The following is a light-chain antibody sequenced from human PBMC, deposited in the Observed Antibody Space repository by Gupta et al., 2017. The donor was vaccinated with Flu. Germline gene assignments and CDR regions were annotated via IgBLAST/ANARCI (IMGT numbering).Light chain of an antibody. CDR1: QAPVYTDGTIY. CDR3: MQATYWPRT. V-gene: IGKV2-30*01. J-gene: IGKJ1*01. CDR2: KVS. Sequence: DVTVTQSPRFLLVNLGQAASISCNTSQAPVYTDGTIYFNWFQQRPGQSPRRLLYKVSDRDSGVPDRFSGSGSGTHLTLKISGVEAEDVGIYYCMQATYWPRTFGQGTRVEI.